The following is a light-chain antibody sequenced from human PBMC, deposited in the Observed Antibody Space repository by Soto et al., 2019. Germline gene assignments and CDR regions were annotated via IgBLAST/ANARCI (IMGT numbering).Light chain of an antibody. CDR3: QQLNSYPRT. V-gene: IGKV1-9*01. J-gene: IGKJ1*01. CDR2: AAS. Sequence: DIQLPQSPSFLSASVGARVTITCRASQGISSYLAWYQQKPGKAPKLLIYAASTLQSGVPSRFSGSGSGTEFTLTISSLQPEDFATYYCQQLNSYPRTFGQGTKVDI. CDR1: QGISSY.